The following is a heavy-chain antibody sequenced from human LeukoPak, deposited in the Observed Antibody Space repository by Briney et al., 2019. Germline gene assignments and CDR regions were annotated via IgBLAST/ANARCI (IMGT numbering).Heavy chain of an antibody. CDR2: IAGNGIST. D-gene: IGHD3-10*01. CDR1: GFAVSSNY. V-gene: IGHV3-53*01. Sequence: GGSLRLSCAASGFAVSSNYMNWVRQAPGKGLQWVSGIAGNGISTYFADSAKGRFTISRDNSKNTLYLQMNSLSPEDTAVYYCAKMRQWFGESENYFHYWGQGTLVTVSS. CDR3: AKMRQWFGESENYFHY. J-gene: IGHJ4*02.